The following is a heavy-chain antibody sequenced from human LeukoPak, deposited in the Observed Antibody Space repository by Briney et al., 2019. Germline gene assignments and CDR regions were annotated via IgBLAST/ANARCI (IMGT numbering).Heavy chain of an antibody. CDR2: ISSSGSTI. CDR3: ARILVATGGMDV. V-gene: IGHV3-48*03. J-gene: IGHJ6*04. D-gene: IGHD5-12*01. CDR1: GFTFSSYE. Sequence: PGGSLRLSCAASGFTFSSYEMNWVRQAPGKGLEWVSYISSSGSTIYYADSVEGRFTISRDNAKNSLYLQMNSLRAEDTAVYYCARILVATGGMDVWGKGTTVTVSS.